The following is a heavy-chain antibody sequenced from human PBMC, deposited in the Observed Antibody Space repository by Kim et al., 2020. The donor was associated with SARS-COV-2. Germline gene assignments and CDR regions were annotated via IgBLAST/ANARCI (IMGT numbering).Heavy chain of an antibody. CDR3: SRGVPGGCFDC. J-gene: IGHJ4*02. CDR2: IYSGGST. V-gene: IGHV3-66*01. Sequence: GGSLRLSCAASGFTVSSNYMSWVRQAPGKGLEWVSVIYSGGSTYYADAAMGRLTISRVNTTNTLLFQMKSLRAEDTAVFYYSRGVPGGCFDCWAQATLGT. D-gene: IGHD3-10*01. CDR1: GFTVSSNY.